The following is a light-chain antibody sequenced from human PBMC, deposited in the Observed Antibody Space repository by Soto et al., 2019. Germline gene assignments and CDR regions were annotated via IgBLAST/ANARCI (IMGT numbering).Light chain of an antibody. Sequence: DIQMTQSPSSGSAAVGDRVTITSRASQGISSWLAWYQQKPGRAPKLLVYAASSLQGGVPSRFSGSGSGTDFTLAISSLQPEDFATYYCQQAHSFPITFGQGTRLEI. CDR2: AAS. V-gene: IGKV1-12*01. CDR3: QQAHSFPIT. J-gene: IGKJ5*01. CDR1: QGISSW.